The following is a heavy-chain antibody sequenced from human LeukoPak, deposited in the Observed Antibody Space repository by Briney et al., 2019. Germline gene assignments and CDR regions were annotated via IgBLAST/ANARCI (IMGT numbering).Heavy chain of an antibody. Sequence: ASVKVSCKASGYTFTSYYMHWVRQAPGQGLEWMGIINPSGGSTSYAQKFQGRVTITADKSTSTAYMELSSLRSEDTAVYYCARYYDFWSGLDYWGQGTLVTVSS. CDR2: INPSGGST. J-gene: IGHJ4*02. V-gene: IGHV1-46*01. D-gene: IGHD3-3*01. CDR3: ARYYDFWSGLDY. CDR1: GYTFTSYY.